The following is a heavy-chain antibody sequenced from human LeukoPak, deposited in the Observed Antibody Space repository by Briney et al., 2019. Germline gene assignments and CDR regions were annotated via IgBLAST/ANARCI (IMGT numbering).Heavy chain of an antibody. Sequence: GGSLRLSCAASGFTFSSYWMSWVRQAPGKGLEWVANIKQDGSEKYYVDSVKGRFTISRDNAKNSLYLQMNSLRAEDTAVYYCARDVWGSMLWFGEFSHDYWGQGTLVTVSS. V-gene: IGHV3-7*01. D-gene: IGHD3-10*01. CDR1: GFTFSSYW. CDR2: IKQDGSEK. J-gene: IGHJ4*02. CDR3: ARDVWGSMLWFGEFSHDY.